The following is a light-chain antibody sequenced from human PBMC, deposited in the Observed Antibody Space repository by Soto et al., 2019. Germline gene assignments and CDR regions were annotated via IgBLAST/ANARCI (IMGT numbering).Light chain of an antibody. CDR2: EVS. J-gene: IGLJ1*01. CDR1: SSDVGSYAF. V-gene: IGLV2-14*01. CDR3: SSYSSSTVRYV. Sequence: QSVLTQPASVSGSPGQSITMSCTGTSSDVGSYAFVSWYQQHPGKAPKLLIYEVSNRPSGVSARFSGSKSDNTASLTISGLQAADEADYFCSSYSSSTVRYVFGSGTKGTVL.